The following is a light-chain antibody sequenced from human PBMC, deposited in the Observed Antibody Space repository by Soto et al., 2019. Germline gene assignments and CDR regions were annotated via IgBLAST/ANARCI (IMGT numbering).Light chain of an antibody. V-gene: IGKV4-1*01. J-gene: IGKJ2*01. CDR2: WAS. Sequence: DIVMTQSPDSLAVSLGERATINCKSSQSVLYSSNNKNCLAWYQQKPGQPPKMLIYWASTRESGGPDRFSGSGSGTDFTLTISSLQAEDVAVYYCQQYYSTPYTFGQGTKLEMK. CDR3: QQYYSTPYT. CDR1: QSVLYSSNNKNC.